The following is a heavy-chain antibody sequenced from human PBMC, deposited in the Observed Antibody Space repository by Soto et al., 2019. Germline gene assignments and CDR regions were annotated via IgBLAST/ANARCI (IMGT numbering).Heavy chain of an antibody. Sequence: QVQLVESGGGVVQPGRSLRLSCAASGFTFSSYGMHWVRQAPGKGLEWVAVISYDGSNKDYADSVKGRFTISRDNSKIALYLQMNCLRAEDTAVYYCARAGISLSFVFDAEYFQHWGQGTLVTVSS. CDR1: GFTFSSYG. CDR3: ARAGISLSFVFDAEYFQH. D-gene: IGHD3-9*01. J-gene: IGHJ1*01. CDR2: ISYDGSNK. V-gene: IGHV3-30*03.